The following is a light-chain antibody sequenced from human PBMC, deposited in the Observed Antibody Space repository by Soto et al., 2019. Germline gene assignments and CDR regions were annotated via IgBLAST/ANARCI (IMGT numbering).Light chain of an antibody. CDR2: KAS. V-gene: IGKV1-5*03. Sequence: DIQMTQSPSTLSASVGDRVTITCRASQSLSSWLAWYQQKPGKAPKLLIYKASSLQSGVPSRFSGSGSETEFPLTLSSLQPDDFATYYCQQYNNYPWTFGQGTKVEIK. CDR1: QSLSSW. CDR3: QQYNNYPWT. J-gene: IGKJ1*01.